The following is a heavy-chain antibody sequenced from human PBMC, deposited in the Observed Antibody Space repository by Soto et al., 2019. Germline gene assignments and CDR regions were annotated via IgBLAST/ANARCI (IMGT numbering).Heavy chain of an antibody. D-gene: IGHD3-10*01. CDR3: ASEGASGDRAFDF. CDR2: IITGLGIA. Sequence: QVQLVQSGAEVKKPGSSVKVSCKASGGSFTRYTFNWVRQAPGQGLEWMGRIITGLGIANNAQKFQGRVTITADTSTSTAYMELSSMRSEDTAVYFGASEGASGDRAFDFWGHGTMVTVSS. V-gene: IGHV1-69*02. J-gene: IGHJ3*01. CDR1: GGSFTRYT.